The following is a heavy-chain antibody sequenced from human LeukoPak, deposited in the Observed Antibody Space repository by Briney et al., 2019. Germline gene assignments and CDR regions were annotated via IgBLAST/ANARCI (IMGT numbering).Heavy chain of an antibody. Sequence: GASVKVSCKASGYTFSSNGISWVRQAPGQGLEWMGWISAYNGNTNYAQKLQGRVTMTTDTSTSTAYMELRSLRSDDTAVYYCARGGSSWSRYYGRDVGGRGTMVTVSS. J-gene: IGHJ6*02. CDR2: ISAYNGNT. CDR1: GYTFSSNG. D-gene: IGHD6-13*01. CDR3: ARGGSSWSRYYGRDV. V-gene: IGHV1-18*01.